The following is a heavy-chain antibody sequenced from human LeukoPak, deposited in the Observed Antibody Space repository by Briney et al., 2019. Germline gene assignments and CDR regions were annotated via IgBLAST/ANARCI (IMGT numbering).Heavy chain of an antibody. CDR2: ISWNSGSI. V-gene: IGHV3-9*01. J-gene: IGHJ5*02. CDR1: GFTFDDYA. CDR3: AKGYSYGYGDRSNWFDP. Sequence: GGSLRLSCAASGFTFDDYAMHWVRHAPGKGLEWVSGISWNSGSIGYADSVKGRFTISRDNAKNSLYLQMNSLRAEDTALYYCAKGYSYGYGDRSNWFDPWGQGTLVTVSS. D-gene: IGHD5-18*01.